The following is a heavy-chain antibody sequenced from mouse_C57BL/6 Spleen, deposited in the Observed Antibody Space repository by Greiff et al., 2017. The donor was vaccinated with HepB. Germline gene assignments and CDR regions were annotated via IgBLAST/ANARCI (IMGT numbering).Heavy chain of an antibody. V-gene: IGHV1-64*01. Sequence: VQLQQPGAELVKPGASVKLSCKASGYTFTSYWMHWVKQRPGQGLEWIGMIHPNSGSTNYNEKFKSKATLTVDKSSSTAYMQLSSLPSEDSAVYYCARDTTVRFAYWGQGTLVTVSA. CDR2: IHPNSGST. CDR1: GYTFTSYW. J-gene: IGHJ3*01. CDR3: ARDTTVRFAY. D-gene: IGHD1-1*01.